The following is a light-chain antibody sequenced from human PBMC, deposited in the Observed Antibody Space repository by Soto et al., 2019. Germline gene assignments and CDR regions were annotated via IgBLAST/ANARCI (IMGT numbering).Light chain of an antibody. Sequence: EIVLTQSPGTLSLSVGERATLSCRSSQTVPNNYLVWYQQKPGQTPTVLIYGASNRAAGIPDRCSGSGSGTDFTLTISRLDHEDFAVYYCQRYDAPPTFGQGTRVE. V-gene: IGKV3-20*01. J-gene: IGKJ1*01. CDR1: QTVPNNY. CDR2: GAS. CDR3: QRYDAPPT.